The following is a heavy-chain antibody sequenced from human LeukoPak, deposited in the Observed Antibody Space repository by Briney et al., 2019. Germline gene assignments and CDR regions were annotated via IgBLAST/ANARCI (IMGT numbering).Heavy chain of an antibody. CDR2: IYPGDSDT. V-gene: IGHV5-51*01. Sequence: GESLKIPCKGSGYSFTSYWIGWVRQMPGKGLEWMGIIYPGDSDTRYSPSFQGQVTISADKSISTAYLQWSSLKASDTAMYYCARHRVEMATRPHNWFDPWGQGTLVTVSS. CDR3: ARHRVEMATRPHNWFDP. D-gene: IGHD5-24*01. J-gene: IGHJ5*02. CDR1: GYSFTSYW.